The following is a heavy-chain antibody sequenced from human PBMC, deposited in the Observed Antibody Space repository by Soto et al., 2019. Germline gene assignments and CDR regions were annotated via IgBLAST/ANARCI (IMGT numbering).Heavy chain of an antibody. D-gene: IGHD3-3*01. J-gene: IGHJ2*01. CDR2: INHSGST. V-gene: IGHV4-34*01. CDR3: ARCLKYDFWSDYSNWYFDL. Sequence: QVQLQQWGAGLLKPSETLSLTCGVYGGSFTAYYWTWIRQPPGKGLEWIGEINHSGSTSYNPSLDSRVTVSVDTSKNQFSLNLSSVTAADTAVYYCARCLKYDFWSDYSNWYFDLWGRGTLVTVSP. CDR1: GGSFTAYY.